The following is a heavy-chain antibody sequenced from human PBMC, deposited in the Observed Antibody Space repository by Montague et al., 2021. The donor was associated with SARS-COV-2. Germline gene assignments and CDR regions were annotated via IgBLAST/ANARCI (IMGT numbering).Heavy chain of an antibody. D-gene: IGHD6-13*01. V-gene: IGHV4-39*01. CDR1: GGSFSSGDSY. J-gene: IGHJ4*02. CDR2: LLYAGSA. Sequence: SETLSLTCSVSGGSFSSGDSYWGWLRQAPGKGLEWIGDLLYAGSAXYKPSLRSRVTISADTSKNQFSLKLNSVTAADTAVYYCVATYNGNWYYFDYWGQGTLVTVSS. CDR3: VATYNGNWYYFDY.